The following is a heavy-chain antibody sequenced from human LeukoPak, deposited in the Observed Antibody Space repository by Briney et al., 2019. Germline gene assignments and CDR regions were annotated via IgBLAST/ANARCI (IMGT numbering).Heavy chain of an antibody. CDR2: IYSGGST. V-gene: IGHV3-53*01. J-gene: IGHJ5*02. D-gene: IGHD6-6*01. CDR3: AKDLRGIAARPGWFDP. Sequence: PGGSLRLSCAASGFTVSSNYMSWVRQAPGKGLEWVSVIYSGGSTYYADSVKGRFTISRDNSKNTLYLQMNSLRAEDTAVYYCAKDLRGIAARPGWFDPWGQGTLVTVSS. CDR1: GFTVSSNY.